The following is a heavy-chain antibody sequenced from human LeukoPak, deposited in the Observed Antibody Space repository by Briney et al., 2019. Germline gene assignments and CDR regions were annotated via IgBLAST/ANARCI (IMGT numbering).Heavy chain of an antibody. CDR2: ISGSGGST. J-gene: IGHJ4*02. V-gene: IGHV3-23*01. CDR3: AKLLRGTVVPFYDY. Sequence: GGSLRLSCAASGITFSTSAMSWVRQAPGKGLEWVSAISGSGGSTYYADSVKGRFTISRDNSKSTLHLQMNSLRVDDTAVYYCAKLLRGTVVPFYDYWGQGTLVTVSS. D-gene: IGHD3-10*01. CDR1: GITFSTSA.